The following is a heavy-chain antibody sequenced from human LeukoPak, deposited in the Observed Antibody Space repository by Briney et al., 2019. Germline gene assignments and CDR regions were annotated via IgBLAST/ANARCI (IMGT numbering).Heavy chain of an antibody. Sequence: PGGSLRLSCAASGNYWMHWVRQAPGKGLVWVSHINSDGSWTSYADSVKGRFTISTDNAKNTVYLQMNNLRAEDTAVYYCVSFYETYWGRGTLVTVSS. D-gene: IGHD2-2*01. CDR3: VSFYETY. CDR2: INSDGSWT. V-gene: IGHV3-74*01. J-gene: IGHJ4*02. CDR1: GNYW.